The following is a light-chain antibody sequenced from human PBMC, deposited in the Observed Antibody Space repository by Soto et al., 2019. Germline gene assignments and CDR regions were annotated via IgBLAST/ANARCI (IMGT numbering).Light chain of an antibody. Sequence: QSVLTHPASVSGSPGQSITISCTGTSSDVGGYNYVSWYQQHPGKAPKLMIFEVSNRPSGISIRFSGSKSGNTASLTISGLQTEDEADYYCSSYTNNSPYVFGTGTKVTVL. CDR3: SSYTNNSPYV. J-gene: IGLJ1*01. CDR2: EVS. CDR1: SSDVGGYNY. V-gene: IGLV2-14*01.